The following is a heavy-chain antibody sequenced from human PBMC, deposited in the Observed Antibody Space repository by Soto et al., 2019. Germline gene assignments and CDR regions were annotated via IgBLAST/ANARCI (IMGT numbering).Heavy chain of an antibody. D-gene: IGHD6-19*01. Sequence: PSETLSLTCTVSGGSISSYYWSWIRQPPGKGLEWIGYIYYSGSTNYNPSLKSRVTISVDTSKNQFSLKLSSVPAADTAVYYCARGAPVRGSSGWHQTSWGQGTLVTVSS. CDR3: ARGAPVRGSSGWHQTS. J-gene: IGHJ4*02. V-gene: IGHV4-59*12. CDR1: GGSISSYY. CDR2: IYYSGST.